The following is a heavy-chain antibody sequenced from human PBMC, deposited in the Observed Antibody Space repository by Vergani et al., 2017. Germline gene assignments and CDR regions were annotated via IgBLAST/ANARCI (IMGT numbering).Heavy chain of an antibody. Sequence: QVQLQESGPGLVKPSETLSLTCTVSGGSISSYYWSWIRQPPGKGLEWIGYIYYSGSTNYNPSLKSRVTISVDTSKNQFSLKLSSVTAAETAVDYCAGGLSGGGDYGDYVGPHYFDYWGQGTLVTVSS. D-gene: IGHD4-17*01. V-gene: IGHV4-59*01. CDR1: GGSISSYY. CDR3: AGGLSGGGDYGDYVGPHYFDY. CDR2: IYYSGST. J-gene: IGHJ4*02.